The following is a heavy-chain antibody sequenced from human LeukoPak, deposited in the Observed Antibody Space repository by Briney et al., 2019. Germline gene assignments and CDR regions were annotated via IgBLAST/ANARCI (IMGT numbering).Heavy chain of an antibody. CDR2: ISADGGST. CDR3: ATGRASSGWTHFDY. Sequence: GGSLRLSCAASGFPFTSFAMSWVRQAPGKGLEWVSSISADGGSTGYAVSVKGRFIISRDKSKKTLYLDMNGLRVEDTARYYCATGRASSGWTHFDYWGQGNLVTVSS. CDR1: GFPFTSFA. V-gene: IGHV3-23*01. J-gene: IGHJ4*02. D-gene: IGHD6-19*01.